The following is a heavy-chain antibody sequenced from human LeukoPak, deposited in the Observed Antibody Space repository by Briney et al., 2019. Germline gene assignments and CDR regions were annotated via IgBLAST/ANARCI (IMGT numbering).Heavy chain of an antibody. CDR2: ISYGGST. CDR1: GGSINSYY. CDR3: ARHDDIYTFDF. J-gene: IGHJ4*02. D-gene: IGHD3-9*01. Sequence: PSETLSLTCTVSGGSINSYYWSWIRQPPGKGLEWIGYISYGGSTKYNPSLKSRVTISVDTSKNHFSLKLSSVTAADTAVYYCARHDDIYTFDFWGQGTLVTVSS. V-gene: IGHV4-59*08.